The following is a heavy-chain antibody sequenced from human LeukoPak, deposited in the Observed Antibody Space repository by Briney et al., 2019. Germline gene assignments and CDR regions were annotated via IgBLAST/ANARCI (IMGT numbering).Heavy chain of an antibody. CDR3: ARDHYDSSGYPSD. Sequence: GGSLRLSCAASGFTFSSYAMHWVRQAPGKGLEWVAVISYDGSNKYYADSVKGRFTISRDNPKNTLYLQMNSLRAEDTAVYYCARDHYDSSGYPSDWGQGTLVTVSS. J-gene: IGHJ4*02. D-gene: IGHD3-22*01. V-gene: IGHV3-30-3*01. CDR2: ISYDGSNK. CDR1: GFTFSSYA.